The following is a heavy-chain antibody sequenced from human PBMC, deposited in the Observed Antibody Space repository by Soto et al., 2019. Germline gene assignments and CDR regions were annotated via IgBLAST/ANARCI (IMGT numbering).Heavy chain of an antibody. CDR3: ARARGLAYSNAFDF. V-gene: IGHV4-4*02. J-gene: IGHJ4*02. D-gene: IGHD4-4*01. CDR2: VYHVGST. CDR1: GDSISSTRW. Sequence: SETLSLTCFVSGDSISSTRWWSWVRQPPGKGLEWIGEVYHVGSTNYNPSLKSRVTILIDKSKNEFSLKLTSVTAADTAIYYCARARGLAYSNAFDFWGQGILVTVSS.